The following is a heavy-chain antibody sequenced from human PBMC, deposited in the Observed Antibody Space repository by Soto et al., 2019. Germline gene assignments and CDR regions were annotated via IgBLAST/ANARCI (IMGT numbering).Heavy chain of an antibody. Sequence: PSETVSLTCTVSGGCISSGDYYWSWIRQPPGKGLEWIGYIYYSGSTYYNPSLKSRVTISVDTSKNQFSLKLSSVTAADTAVYYCARNYDFWSGYYFTPSTDYGMDVWGQGTTVTVSS. CDR2: IYYSGST. J-gene: IGHJ6*02. V-gene: IGHV4-30-4*01. D-gene: IGHD3-3*01. CDR1: GGCISSGDYY. CDR3: ARNYDFWSGYYFTPSTDYGMDV.